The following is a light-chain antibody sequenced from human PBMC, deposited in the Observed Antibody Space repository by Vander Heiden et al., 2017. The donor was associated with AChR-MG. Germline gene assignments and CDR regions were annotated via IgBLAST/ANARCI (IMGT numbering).Light chain of an antibody. CDR3: SSNAGSNRL. CDR2: EVN. V-gene: IGLV2-8*01. J-gene: IGLJ3*02. CDR1: ASDIGDYNY. Sequence: QSALTQPPSASGSPVQSVTISCTASASDIGDYNYVSGYQQHPDKAPKLIIYEVNKRPSGVPDRFSGSKSGDTASLTVSGLQAEDEAHYYCSSNAGSNRLFGGGTKVTVL.